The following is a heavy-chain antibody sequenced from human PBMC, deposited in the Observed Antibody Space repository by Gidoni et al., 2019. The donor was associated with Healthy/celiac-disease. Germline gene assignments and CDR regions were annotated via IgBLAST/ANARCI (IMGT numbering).Heavy chain of an antibody. CDR1: GFTFNDYA. CDR3: AKAYSSSWYSPIDY. V-gene: IGHV3-9*01. CDR2: INWNIDSI. Sequence: EVQLVESGGGLVQPGRSLRLSCAASGFTFNDYAMHWVRQAPGKGLEWVSGINWNIDSIGYADSVKGRFTISRDNAKNSLYLQMNSLRAEDTALYYCAKAYSSSWYSPIDYWGQGTLVSVSS. J-gene: IGHJ4*02. D-gene: IGHD6-13*01.